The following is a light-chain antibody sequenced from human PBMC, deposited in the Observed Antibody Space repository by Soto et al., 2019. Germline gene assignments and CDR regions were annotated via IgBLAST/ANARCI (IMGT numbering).Light chain of an antibody. V-gene: IGLV2-14*01. Sequence: QSVLTQPASVSGSPGQSITISCTGASSDVGAFNYVSWYQQHPGKAPKLLIYEVSNRPSGLSNRFSGSKSGNTASLTISGLQAEDEADYFCSSYSSSSTLFVFGTGTKVTVL. CDR2: EVS. CDR1: SSDVGAFNY. J-gene: IGLJ1*01. CDR3: SSYSSSSTLFV.